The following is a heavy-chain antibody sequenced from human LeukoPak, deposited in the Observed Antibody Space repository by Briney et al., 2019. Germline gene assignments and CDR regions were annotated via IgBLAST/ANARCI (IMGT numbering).Heavy chain of an antibody. Sequence: GSLRLSCAASGFTFSTSWGTWVRQAPGKGLECVANIKPDGSEKYYVDSVEGRFTISRDNAKNSLYLQMNSLRAEDTALYYCARGGTWDLDYWGQGTLVTVSS. J-gene: IGHJ4*02. CDR2: IKPDGSEK. CDR1: GFTFSTSW. CDR3: ARGGTWDLDY. V-gene: IGHV3-7*01. D-gene: IGHD1-1*01.